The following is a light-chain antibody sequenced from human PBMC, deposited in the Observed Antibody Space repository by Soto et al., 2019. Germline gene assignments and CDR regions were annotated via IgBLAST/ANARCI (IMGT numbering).Light chain of an antibody. J-gene: IGLJ1*01. CDR2: EVS. V-gene: IGLV2-14*01. CDR3: SSYTSSFYV. Sequence: QSALTQPASVSGSPGQSITISCTGTSSDVGGYNYVSWYQQHPGKAPKLMIYEVSNRPSGVSNRLSGSKSGNTASLTISGLQAEDEADYYCSSYTSSFYVFGTGTKVTVL. CDR1: SSDVGGYNY.